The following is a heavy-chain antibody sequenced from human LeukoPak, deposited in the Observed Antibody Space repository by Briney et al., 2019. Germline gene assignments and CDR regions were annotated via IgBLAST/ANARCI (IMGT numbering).Heavy chain of an antibody. Sequence: PSQTLSLTLTLANPSVNTTGCGSARQPPGNGLEWIGRIYTTGTTQYNPSLKSRITMSIDTSINQFSLNLMSLTAADTAVHVCGSQGYIGVAYFLDFRSQGTLVAVS. V-gene: IGHV4-4*07. J-gene: IGHJ4*02. CDR1: ANPSVNTT. CDR3: GSQGYIGVAYFLDF. CDR2: IYTTGTT. D-gene: IGHD3-16*01.